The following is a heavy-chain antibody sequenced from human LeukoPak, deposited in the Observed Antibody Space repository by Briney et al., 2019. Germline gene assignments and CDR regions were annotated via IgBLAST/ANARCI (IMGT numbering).Heavy chain of an antibody. CDR2: IHPGDSDT. D-gene: IGHD1-7*01. CDR1: GYTFTNYW. V-gene: IGHV5-51*01. J-gene: IGHJ4*02. Sequence: GESLKISCKGSGYTFTNYWIGWVRQMPGKGLEWMGIIHPGDSDTRYSPSFESQVTISADKSISTAYLQWSSLKASDTAMYYCATYPGNYWPPGWGQGTLVTVSS. CDR3: ATYPGNYWPPG.